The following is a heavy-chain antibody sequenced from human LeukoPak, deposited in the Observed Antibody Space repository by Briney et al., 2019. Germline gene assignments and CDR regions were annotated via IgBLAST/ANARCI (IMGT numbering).Heavy chain of an antibody. CDR3: ARREGYAYSYSIDY. Sequence: SETLSLTCTVSGGSISSAYYWSWIRQPPGKGLEWIGCIYYTGSTSYNPSLKSRVTISLDTSKNQFSLKLSSVTAADTAVYYCARREGYAYSYSIDYWGQGTLVTVSS. CDR2: IYYTGST. D-gene: IGHD2-15*01. CDR1: GGSISSAYY. V-gene: IGHV4-59*08. J-gene: IGHJ4*02.